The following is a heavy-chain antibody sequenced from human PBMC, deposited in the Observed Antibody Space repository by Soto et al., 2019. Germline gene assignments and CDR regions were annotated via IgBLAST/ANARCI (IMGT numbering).Heavy chain of an antibody. D-gene: IGHD6-13*01. CDR1: GFTFSSYG. J-gene: IGHJ6*03. CDR2: ISYDGSNK. CDR3: AKDPPPAAAGTFYYYMDV. Sequence: GGSLRLSCAASGFTFSSYGMHWVRQAPGKGLEWVAVISYDGSNKYYADSVKGRFTISRDNSKNTLYLQMNSLRAEDTAVYYCAKDPPPAAAGTFYYYMDVWGKGTTVTVSS. V-gene: IGHV3-30*18.